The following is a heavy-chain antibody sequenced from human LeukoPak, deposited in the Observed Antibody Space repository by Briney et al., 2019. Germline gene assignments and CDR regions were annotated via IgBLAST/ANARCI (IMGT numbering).Heavy chain of an antibody. V-gene: IGHV4-38-2*02. Sequence: SEILSLTCTVSGYSISSGYYWGWIRQPPGKGLEWIGNIYHSGSTYYNPSLKSRVTISVDTSKNQFSLQLSSVTAADTAVYYCARVIQYSYYMDVWGKGTTVTVSS. D-gene: IGHD4-11*01. CDR3: ARVIQYSYYMDV. J-gene: IGHJ6*03. CDR2: IYHSGST. CDR1: GYSISSGYY.